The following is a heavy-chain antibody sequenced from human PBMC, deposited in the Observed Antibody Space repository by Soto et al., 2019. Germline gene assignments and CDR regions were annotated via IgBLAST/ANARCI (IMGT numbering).Heavy chain of an antibody. V-gene: IGHV4-59*01. J-gene: IGHJ6*02. CDR2: IYYSGST. CDR3: AREKTSYYGSGSYYTPLYGMDV. D-gene: IGHD3-10*01. Sequence: PSETLSLTCTVSGGSISSYYWSWIRQPPGKGLEWIGYIYYSGSTNYNPSLKSRVTISVGTSKNQFSLKLSSVTAADTAVYYCAREKTSYYGSGSYYTPLYGMDVWGQGTTVTVSS. CDR1: GGSISSYY.